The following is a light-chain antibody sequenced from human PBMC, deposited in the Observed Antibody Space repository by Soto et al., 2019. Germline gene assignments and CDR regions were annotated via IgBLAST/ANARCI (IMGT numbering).Light chain of an antibody. J-gene: IGKJ1*01. Sequence: EVVMTQSPATLSASPGERATLSCRASQSVNTNLAWYQKKPGQAPTVLVYAASTRATGIPDRFSGSGSGTDSTLTISSLQPEDFALYYCQEYNDWPRGTFGQGTKVDIK. CDR2: AAS. V-gene: IGKV3-15*01. CDR3: QEYNDWPRGT. CDR1: QSVNTN.